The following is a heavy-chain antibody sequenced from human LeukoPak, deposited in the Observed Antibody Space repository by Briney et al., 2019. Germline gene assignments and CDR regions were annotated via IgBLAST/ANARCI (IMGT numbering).Heavy chain of an antibody. CDR3: TTAHDSSGSPGDH. CDR1: GFTFSNAW. J-gene: IGHJ4*02. D-gene: IGHD3-22*01. CDR2: IKSKTDGGTT. Sequence: GGSLRLSCAASGFTFSNAWMSWVRQAPGKGLEWVGRIKSKTDGGTTDYAAPVKGRFTISRDDSKNTLYLQMNSLKTEDTAVYYCTTAHDSSGSPGDHWGQGTLVTVSS. V-gene: IGHV3-15*01.